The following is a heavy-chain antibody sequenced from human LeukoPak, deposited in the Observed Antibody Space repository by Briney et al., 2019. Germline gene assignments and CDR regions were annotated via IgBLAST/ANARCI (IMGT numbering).Heavy chain of an antibody. CDR1: GGSISTDY. V-gene: IGHV4-59*01. J-gene: IGHJ4*02. Sequence: SETLSLTCTVSGGSISTDYWNWIRHSPGKGLEWIGYIYYSGSTNYNPSLKSRVTMSVDMSKNQFSLKLNSVTAADTAVYYCARNNHYDGSPYRFDYWGQGTLVTVSS. D-gene: IGHD3-22*01. CDR2: IYYSGST. CDR3: ARNNHYDGSPYRFDY.